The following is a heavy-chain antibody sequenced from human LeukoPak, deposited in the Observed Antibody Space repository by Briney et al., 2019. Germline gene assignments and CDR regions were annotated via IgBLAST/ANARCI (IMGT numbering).Heavy chain of an antibody. V-gene: IGHV3-11*04. CDR3: ARVPGWFGVTPVDY. J-gene: IGHJ4*02. CDR2: ISSSCSTI. D-gene: IGHD3-10*01. CDR1: GFTFSYYY. Sequence: GGSLRLSCAASGFTFSYYYMSWIRQAPGKGLEWGSYISSSCSTIYYADSVKGRFTISRENARNSRYLQMNSLRAEDTAVYYCARVPGWFGVTPVDYWGQGTLVTVSS.